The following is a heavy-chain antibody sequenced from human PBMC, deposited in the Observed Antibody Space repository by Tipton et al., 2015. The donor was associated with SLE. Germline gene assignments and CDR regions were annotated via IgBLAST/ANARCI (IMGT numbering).Heavy chain of an antibody. V-gene: IGHV3-7*01. CDR2: IKQDGSEK. CDR1: GFTFSSYW. CDR3: GSGGYGGNPDY. D-gene: IGHD4-23*01. Sequence: SLRLSCAASGFTFSSYWMSWVRQAPGKGLEWVANIKQDGSEKYYVDSVKGRFTISRDNAKNSLYLQMNSLRAEDTAVYYCGSGGYGGNPDYWGQGTLVTVSS. J-gene: IGHJ4*02.